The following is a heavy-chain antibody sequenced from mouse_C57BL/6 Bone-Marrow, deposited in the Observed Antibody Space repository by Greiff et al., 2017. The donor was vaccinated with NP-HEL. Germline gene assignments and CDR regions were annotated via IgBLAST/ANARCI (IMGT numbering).Heavy chain of an antibody. V-gene: IGHV1-81*01. CDR3: ARWGLRTGIDDY. J-gene: IGHJ2*01. CDR1: GYTFTSYG. Sequence: QVQLQQSGAELARPGASVKLSCKASGYTFTSYGISWVKQRTGQGLEWIGEIYPRSGNTYYNEKFKGKATLTADKSSSTAYMELRSLTSEDSAVYFCARWGLRTGIDDYWGQGTTLTVSS. D-gene: IGHD4-1*01. CDR2: IYPRSGNT.